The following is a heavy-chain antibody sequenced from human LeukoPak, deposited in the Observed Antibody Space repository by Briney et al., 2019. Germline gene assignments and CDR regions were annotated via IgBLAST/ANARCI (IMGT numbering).Heavy chain of an antibody. D-gene: IGHD6-19*01. Sequence: ASVKVSCKASGYTFISYGISWVRQAPGQGLEWMRWISAYNGNTNYAQKLQGRVTMTTDTSTSTANMELRSLRSDDTAVYYCARDVAGRFDYWGQGTLVTVSS. CDR3: ARDVAGRFDY. CDR2: ISAYNGNT. V-gene: IGHV1-18*01. CDR1: GYTFISYG. J-gene: IGHJ4*02.